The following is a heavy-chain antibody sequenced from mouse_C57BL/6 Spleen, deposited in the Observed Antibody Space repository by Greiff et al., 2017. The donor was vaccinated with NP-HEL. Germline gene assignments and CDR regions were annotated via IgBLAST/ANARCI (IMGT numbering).Heavy chain of an antibody. D-gene: IGHD1-1*01. Sequence: EVQLQQSGPELVKPGASVKISCKASGYTFTDYYMNWVKQSHGKSLEWIGDINPNNGGTSYNQKFKGKATLTVDKSSSTAYMELRSLTSEDSAVYYCARPLYYGSRYYAMDYWGQGTSVTVSS. CDR1: GYTFTDYY. V-gene: IGHV1-26*01. J-gene: IGHJ4*01. CDR2: INPNNGGT. CDR3: ARPLYYGSRYYAMDY.